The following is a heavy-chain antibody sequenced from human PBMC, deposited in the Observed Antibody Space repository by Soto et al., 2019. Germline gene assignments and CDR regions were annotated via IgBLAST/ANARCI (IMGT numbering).Heavy chain of an antibody. D-gene: IGHD6-6*01. CDR3: ARGTRIAARPGSFYYYYGMDV. J-gene: IGHJ6*02. V-gene: IGHV4-34*01. Sequence: QVQLQQWGAGLLKPSETLSLTCAVYGGSFSGYYWSWIRQPPGKGLEWIGEINHSGSTNYNPSLKSRVTISVDTSKNQFSLKLSSVTAADTAVYYCARGTRIAARPGSFYYYYGMDVWGQETTVTVSS. CDR2: INHSGST. CDR1: GGSFSGYY.